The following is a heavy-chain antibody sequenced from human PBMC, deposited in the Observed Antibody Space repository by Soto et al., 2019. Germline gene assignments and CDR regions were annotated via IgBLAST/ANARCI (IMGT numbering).Heavy chain of an antibody. V-gene: IGHV4-61*01. Sequence: ETLSLTCTVSGGSVSSGSFYWSWIRRPPGKGLEWIGYFYDSGITNYNPSLRSRVTMSVDTSKNQFSLKLSSVTAADTAVYYCAASAPPATNYYYAMDVWGPGTTVTVYS. J-gene: IGHJ6*02. D-gene: IGHD5-12*01. CDR2: FYDSGIT. CDR1: GGSVSSGSFY. CDR3: AASAPPATNYYYAMDV.